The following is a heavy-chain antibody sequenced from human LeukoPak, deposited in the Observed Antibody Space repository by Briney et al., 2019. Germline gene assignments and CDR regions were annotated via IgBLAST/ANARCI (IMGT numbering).Heavy chain of an antibody. V-gene: IGHV4-59*01. D-gene: IGHD5-12*01. CDR1: GGSISSYY. CDR2: IYYSGST. J-gene: IGHJ6*03. CDR3: AGKVATILYYYYMDV. Sequence: SETLSLTCTVSGGSISSYYWSWIRQPPGKGLEWIGYIYYSGSTNYNPSLKSRVTISVDTSKNQFSLKLSSVTAADTAVYYCAGKVATILYYYYMDVWGKGTTVTVSS.